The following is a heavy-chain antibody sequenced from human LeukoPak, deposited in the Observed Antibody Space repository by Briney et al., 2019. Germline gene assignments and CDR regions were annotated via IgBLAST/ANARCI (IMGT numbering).Heavy chain of an antibody. J-gene: IGHJ5*02. CDR3: ARTDYYYSYFDP. CDR1: GFSFGTYR. Sequence: GGSLRLSCAASGFSFGTYRMNWVRQAPGKGLEWVSSISDASRNIYYADSVKGRFTVSGDNAKSSLYLQMNSLRAEDTAVYYCARTDYYYSYFDPWGQGTLVTVSS. CDR2: ISDASRNI. V-gene: IGHV3-21*01. D-gene: IGHD3-22*01.